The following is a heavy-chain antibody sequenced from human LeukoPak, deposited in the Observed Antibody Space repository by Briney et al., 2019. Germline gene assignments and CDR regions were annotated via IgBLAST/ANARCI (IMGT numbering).Heavy chain of an antibody. CDR2: INHSGST. CDR1: GGSFSGYY. J-gene: IGHJ4*02. Sequence: SETLSLTCAVYGGSFSGYYWSWIRQPPGKGLEWIGEINHSGSTNYNPSLKSRVTISVDTSKNQFSLKLSSVTAADTAVYYCARAASNTSKNFYLWGQGTLVTVSS. D-gene: IGHD2-2*01. V-gene: IGHV4-34*01. CDR3: ARAASNTSKNFYL.